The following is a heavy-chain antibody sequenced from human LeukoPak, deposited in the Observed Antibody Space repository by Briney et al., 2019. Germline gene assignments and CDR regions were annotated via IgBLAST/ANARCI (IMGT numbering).Heavy chain of an antibody. J-gene: IGHJ5*02. CDR1: GFAFDDYV. CDR3: AKDMTSQLVHWFDP. V-gene: IGHV3-43*02. Sequence: GGSLRLSCAASGFAFDDYVMHWVRQAPGKGLEWLSLITGNGNTAYYADSVKGRFTISRDNSKNSLYLQMINLKTEGTAFYYCAKDMTSQLVHWFDPWGQGTLVTVSS. CDR2: ITGNGNTA. D-gene: IGHD6-13*01.